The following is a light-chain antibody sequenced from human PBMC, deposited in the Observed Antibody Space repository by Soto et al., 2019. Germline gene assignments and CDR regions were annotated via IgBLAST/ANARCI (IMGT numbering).Light chain of an antibody. Sequence: QSALTQPRSVSGSPGQSVTISCTGTSSDVGGYNFVSLYQQPPGKAPKFMIYDVIKRTSGVPDRFSGSRSGHTASLTISGLQAEDEADYYCCSYACSSVVFGGGTKVTVL. CDR1: SSDVGGYNF. CDR3: CSYACSSVV. J-gene: IGLJ2*01. V-gene: IGLV2-11*01. CDR2: DVI.